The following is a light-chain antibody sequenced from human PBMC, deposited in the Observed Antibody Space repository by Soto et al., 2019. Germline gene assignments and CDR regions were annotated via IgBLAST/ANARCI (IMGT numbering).Light chain of an antibody. CDR1: GGSIASNF. Sequence: NFMLTQPRSVSESPGKTLTISCIRTGGSIASNFVQWYQQRPGSAPTTVIYEGNQRSFGVPDRFSGSIDSSSNSASLTISGLKTEDEADYYCQSYHGNTVVFGGGTKLTVL. V-gene: IGLV6-57*04. CDR3: QSYHGNTVV. CDR2: EGN. J-gene: IGLJ2*01.